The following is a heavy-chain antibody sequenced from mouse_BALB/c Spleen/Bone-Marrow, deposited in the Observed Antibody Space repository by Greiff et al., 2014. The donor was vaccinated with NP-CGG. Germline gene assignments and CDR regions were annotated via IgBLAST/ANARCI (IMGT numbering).Heavy chain of an antibody. CDR1: GFDFSRYW. V-gene: IGHV4-1*02. D-gene: IGHD1-2*01. J-gene: IGHJ3*01. CDR2: INPDSSTI. CDR3: ASLHYYGFFAY. Sequence: EVQLQQSGGGLVQPGGSLKLSCAASGFDFSRYWMSWVRQAPGKGLEWIGEINPDSSTINYTPSLKDKFVISRDNAKNTLYLQMSKVRSEDTALYYCASLHYYGFFAYWGQGTLATVSA.